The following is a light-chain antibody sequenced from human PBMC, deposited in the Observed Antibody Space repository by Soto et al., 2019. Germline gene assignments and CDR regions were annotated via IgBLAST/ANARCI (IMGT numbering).Light chain of an antibody. CDR3: QSYDNTNVV. J-gene: IGLJ2*01. Sequence: NFMLTQPPSVSESPGQTVTISCTRSSGRITSNYVQWYQQRPGSAPSTVIYEDNLRPSEVPDRFSGSVDGSSNSASLTISGLKTEDEADYYCQSYDNTNVVFGGGTKVTVL. CDR2: EDN. CDR1: SGRITSNY. V-gene: IGLV6-57*04.